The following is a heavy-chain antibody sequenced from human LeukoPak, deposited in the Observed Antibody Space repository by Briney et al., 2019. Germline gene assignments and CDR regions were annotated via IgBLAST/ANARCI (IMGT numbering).Heavy chain of an antibody. CDR2: IYSGGST. CDR3: ARYRGYGMDV. CDR1: RFTFSTYG. V-gene: IGHV3-NL1*01. D-gene: IGHD1-26*01. Sequence: GGSLRLSCAASRFTFSTYGMHWVRQAPGKGLEWVAVIYSGGSTYYADSVKGRFTISRDNSKNTLFLQMNSLRAEDTAVYYCARYRGYGMDVWGQGTTVTVSS. J-gene: IGHJ6*02.